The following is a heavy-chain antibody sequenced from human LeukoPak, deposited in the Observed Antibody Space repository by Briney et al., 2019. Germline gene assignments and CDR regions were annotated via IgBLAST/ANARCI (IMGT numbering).Heavy chain of an antibody. D-gene: IGHD1-26*01. CDR3: AKDPSLYSGSYLPI. CDR1: GFTFSSYG. Sequence: GGSLRLSCAASGFTFSSYGMHWVRQAPGKGLEWVAFIRYDGSNKYYADSVKGRFTIPRDNSKNTLYLQMNSLRAEDTAVYYCAKDPSLYSGSYLPIWGQGTMVTVSS. CDR2: IRYDGSNK. J-gene: IGHJ3*02. V-gene: IGHV3-30*02.